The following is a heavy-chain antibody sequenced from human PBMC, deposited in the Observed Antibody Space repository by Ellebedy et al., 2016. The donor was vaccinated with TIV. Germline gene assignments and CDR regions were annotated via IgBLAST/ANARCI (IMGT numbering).Heavy chain of an antibody. V-gene: IGHV1-18*01. CDR2: ISAYNGNT. CDR3: ARQVGATGYYYYYGMDV. D-gene: IGHD1-26*01. CDR1: GYTFTSYG. J-gene: IGHJ6*02. Sequence: ASVKVSCKASGYTFTSYGISWVRQAPGQGLEWMGWISAYNGNTNYAQKLQGRVTMTTDTSTNTAYMELRSLRSDDTAVYYCARQVGATGYYYYYGMDVWGQGTTVTVSS.